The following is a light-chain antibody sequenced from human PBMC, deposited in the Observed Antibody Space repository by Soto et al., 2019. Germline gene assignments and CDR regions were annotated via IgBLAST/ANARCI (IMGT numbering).Light chain of an antibody. CDR1: SSDVGDYKA. Sequence: QSVLTQPPSASGSPGQSVTISCTGTSSDVGDYKAVSWYQKYPGKAPKLIIYEVTDRPSGVSNRFSGSKSGNTASLTISGLQAEDEAEYYCSSYTNINTRACVFGTGTKLTVL. V-gene: IGLV2-14*01. CDR3: SSYTNINTRACV. CDR2: EVT. J-gene: IGLJ1*01.